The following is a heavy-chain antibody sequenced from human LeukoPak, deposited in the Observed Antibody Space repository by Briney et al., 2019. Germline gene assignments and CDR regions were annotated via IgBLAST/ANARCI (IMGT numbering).Heavy chain of an antibody. CDR2: ISGSSSTI. D-gene: IGHD6-13*01. J-gene: IGHJ3*02. Sequence: GGSLRLSCAASGFTFSSYSMNWVRQAPGKELEWVSYISGSSSTIHYADSVKGRFTISRDNAKNSLYLQMNSLRAEDTAVYYCAREVGSSFGAFDIWGQGTMVTVSS. CDR1: GFTFSSYS. V-gene: IGHV3-48*04. CDR3: AREVGSSFGAFDI.